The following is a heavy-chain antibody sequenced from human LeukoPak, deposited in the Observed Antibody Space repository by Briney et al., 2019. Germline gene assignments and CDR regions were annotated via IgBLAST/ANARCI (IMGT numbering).Heavy chain of an antibody. CDR3: ARDRLSYCSGGSCYPDY. Sequence: GGSLRLSCVASGYTFSSFGINWVRQAPGKGLEWVSSISSSSSYIYYADSVKGRFTISRDNAKNSLYLQMNSLRAEDTAVYYCARDRLSYCSGGSCYPDYWGQGTLVTVSS. J-gene: IGHJ4*02. D-gene: IGHD2-15*01. CDR2: ISSSSSYI. CDR1: GYTFSSFG. V-gene: IGHV3-21*01.